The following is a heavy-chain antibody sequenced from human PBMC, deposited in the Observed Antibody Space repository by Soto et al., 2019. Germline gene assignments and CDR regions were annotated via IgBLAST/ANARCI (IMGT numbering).Heavy chain of an antibody. Sequence: QVQLVESGGGVVQPGRSLRLSCAASGFTFSSYGMHWVRQAPGKGLEWVAVISYDGSNKYYADSVKGRFTISRDNSKNTLYLQMNSLRAEDTAVYYCAHDRATPAFDYWGQGTLVTVSS. CDR3: AHDRATPAFDY. J-gene: IGHJ4*02. CDR1: GFTFSSYG. CDR2: ISYDGSNK. V-gene: IGHV3-30*03. D-gene: IGHD1-26*01.